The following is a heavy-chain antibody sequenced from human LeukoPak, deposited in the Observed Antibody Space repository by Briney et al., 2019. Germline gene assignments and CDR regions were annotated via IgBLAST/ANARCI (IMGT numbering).Heavy chain of an antibody. J-gene: IGHJ4*02. V-gene: IGHV4-38-2*01. CDR2: IYHNGNT. CDR1: GYSISSGYY. CDR3: AGHGAGYSVYYFRF. Sequence: PSETLSLTCAVSGYSISSGYYWGWIRQPPGKGLEWIGSIYHNGNTDYNPSLKSRVTISLATSKNQFSLKLNSVTAADTAVYYCAGHGAGYSVYYFRFWGQGTLVTVSS. D-gene: IGHD5-24*01.